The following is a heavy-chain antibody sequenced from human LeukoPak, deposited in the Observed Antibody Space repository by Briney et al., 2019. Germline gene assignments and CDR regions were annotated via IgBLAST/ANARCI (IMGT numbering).Heavy chain of an antibody. CDR3: ARGRRVPAAMGNWFDP. Sequence: GGSLRLSCAASGFTFSSHGMSWVRQAPGKGLEWVANIKQDGSEKYYVDSVKGRFTISRDNAKNSLYLQRNSLRAEDTAVYYCARGRRVPAAMGNWFDPWGQGTLVTVSS. D-gene: IGHD2-2*01. J-gene: IGHJ5*02. CDR2: IKQDGSEK. CDR1: GFTFSSHG. V-gene: IGHV3-7*01.